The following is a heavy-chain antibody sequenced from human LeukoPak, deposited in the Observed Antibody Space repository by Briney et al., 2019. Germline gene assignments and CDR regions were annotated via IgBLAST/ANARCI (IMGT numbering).Heavy chain of an antibody. CDR3: AREGRVSGYDFDC. J-gene: IGHJ4*02. CDR1: GFTFSSYW. V-gene: IGHV3-74*03. Sequence: GGSLRLSCAASGFTFSSYWMHWLRQAPGKGLVWVSRINSDGSSITYAVSVKGRFTISRDNAKNTLFLQMNSLRGEDTAVYYCAREGRVSGYDFDCWGQGTLVTVSS. CDR2: INSDGSSI. D-gene: IGHD5-12*01.